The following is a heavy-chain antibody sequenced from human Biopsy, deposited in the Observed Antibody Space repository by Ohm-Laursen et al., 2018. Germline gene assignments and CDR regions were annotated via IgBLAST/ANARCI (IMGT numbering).Heavy chain of an antibody. Sequence: TLSLTCTVSSGSYNGHYWSWIPQPPGVGLVWIGHISYTGYTSYNAFLKSRVTISVDTSRNHFPLRLSSLTAADTVAYYWAGGSNDFGGLYFPRWGQGTPLTVSS. CDR3: AGGSNDFGGLYFPR. CDR1: SGSYNGHY. J-gene: IGHJ4*02. CDR2: ISYTGYT. V-gene: IGHV4-59*11. D-gene: IGHD4-23*01.